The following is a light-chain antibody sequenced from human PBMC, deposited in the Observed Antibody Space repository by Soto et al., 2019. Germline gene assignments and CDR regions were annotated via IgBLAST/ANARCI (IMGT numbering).Light chain of an antibody. CDR1: QNILYRSNNKNY. CDR2: WAS. V-gene: IGKV4-1*01. J-gene: IGKJ5*01. CDR3: QQYYDAIT. Sequence: DIVMTQSPDSLAVSLGERATINCKSSQNILYRSNNKNYLAWYQQRPGQPPKLLIYWASTRESGVPDRFSGSGSGTHFTLTISSLQAEDVAVYYCQQYYDAITFGQGTRLEIK.